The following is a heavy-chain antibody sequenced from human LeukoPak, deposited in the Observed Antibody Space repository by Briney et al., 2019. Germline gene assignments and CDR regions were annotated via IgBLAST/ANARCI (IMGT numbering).Heavy chain of an antibody. CDR1: GFTFSNYN. CDR3: ARETIGGSYSGPHDY. D-gene: IGHD1-26*01. V-gene: IGHV3-21*01. Sequence: GGSLRLSCAASGFTFSNYNMNWVRQAPGKGLEWVSSISSGNHYIYYADSVKGRFTISRDNAKNSLYLQMNSLRAEDTAVYYCARETIGGSYSGPHDYWGQGTLVTVSS. CDR2: ISSGNHYI. J-gene: IGHJ4*02.